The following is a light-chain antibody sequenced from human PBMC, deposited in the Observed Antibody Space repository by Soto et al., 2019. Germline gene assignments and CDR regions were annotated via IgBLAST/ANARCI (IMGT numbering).Light chain of an antibody. CDR3: QQRHNGTIT. V-gene: IGKV3-11*01. CDR1: QGVXSY. CDR2: NAS. Sequence: IGVTQWAVTLSLSPGERATLSCRASQGVXSYFGWYKQKPGQAPRFLXDNASNSATGSPARLSGGGSGTDFTRTISSLDPEDCGCYYCQQRHNGTITFGQGTRLDIK. J-gene: IGKJ5*01.